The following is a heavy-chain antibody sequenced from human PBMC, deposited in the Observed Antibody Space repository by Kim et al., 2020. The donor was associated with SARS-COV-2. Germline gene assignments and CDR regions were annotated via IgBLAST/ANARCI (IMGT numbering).Heavy chain of an antibody. J-gene: IGHJ4*02. CDR2: ISGGGDNT. V-gene: IGHV3-23*01. CDR3: AKARPVGATTGPSHFDY. D-gene: IGHD1-26*01. CDR1: GFTFRSYA. Sequence: GGSLGLSCAASGFTFRSYAMSWVRQAPGKGLEWVSTISGGGDNTYYAASAKGRFTISRDNSKNTLYLQMSSLRAEDTALYYCAKARPVGATTGPSHFDYWGQGTLVTVSS.